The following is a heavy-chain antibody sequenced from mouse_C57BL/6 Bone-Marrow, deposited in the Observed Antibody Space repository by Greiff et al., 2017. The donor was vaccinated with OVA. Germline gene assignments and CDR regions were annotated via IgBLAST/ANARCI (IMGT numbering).Heavy chain of an antibody. CDR1: GFTFSSYA. V-gene: IGHV5-4*01. D-gene: IGHD2-2*01. CDR2: ISAGGSCT. Sequence: EVMLVESGGGLVKPGGSLKLSCAASGFTFSSYAMSWVRQTPEKRLEWVATISAGGSCTYYPDNVKGRFTISRDKAKNNLYLQMSHLKSEDTAMYYCARENGYYLDYWGQGTTLTVSS. J-gene: IGHJ2*01. CDR3: ARENGYYLDY.